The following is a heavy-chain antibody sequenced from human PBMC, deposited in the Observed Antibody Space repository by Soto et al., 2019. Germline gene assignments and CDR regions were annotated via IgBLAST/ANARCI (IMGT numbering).Heavy chain of an antibody. CDR2: IWYDGSNK. Sequence: QVQLVESGGGVVQPGRSLRLSCAASGFTFSSYGMHWVRQAPGKGLEWVAVIWYDGSNKYYADSVKGRFTISRDNSKNTLYLQMNSLRAEDTAVYYCARDRAVAGTRAFDYWGQGTLVTVSS. D-gene: IGHD6-19*01. J-gene: IGHJ4*02. V-gene: IGHV3-33*01. CDR3: ARDRAVAGTRAFDY. CDR1: GFTFSSYG.